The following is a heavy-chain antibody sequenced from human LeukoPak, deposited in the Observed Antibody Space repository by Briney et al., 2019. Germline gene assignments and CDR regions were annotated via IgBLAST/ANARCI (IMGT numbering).Heavy chain of an antibody. CDR3: AKRGGKPITIFGGGRYYFDY. J-gene: IGHJ4*02. CDR2: ISGSGGST. Sequence: PGGSLRLSCAASGFTCSSYAMSWVRQATGKGLEWVSAISGSGGSTYYADSVKGRFTISRDNSKNTLYLQMNSLRAEDTAVYYCAKRGGKPITIFGGGRYYFDYWGQGTLVTVSS. D-gene: IGHD3-3*01. CDR1: GFTCSSYA. V-gene: IGHV3-23*01.